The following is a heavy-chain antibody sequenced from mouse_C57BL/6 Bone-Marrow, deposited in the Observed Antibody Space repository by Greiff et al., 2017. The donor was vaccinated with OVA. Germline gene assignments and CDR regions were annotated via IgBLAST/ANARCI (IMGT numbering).Heavy chain of an antibody. D-gene: IGHD2-5*01. Sequence: QVHVKQSGAELVKPGASVKLSCKASGYTFTEYTIHWVKQRSGQGLEWIGWFYPGSGSIKYNEKFKDKATLTADKSSSTVYMELSRLTSEDSAVYFCARQAYYSNLAWFAYWGQGTLVTVSA. CDR1: GYTFTEYT. V-gene: IGHV1-62-2*01. J-gene: IGHJ3*01. CDR3: ARQAYYSNLAWFAY. CDR2: FYPGSGSI.